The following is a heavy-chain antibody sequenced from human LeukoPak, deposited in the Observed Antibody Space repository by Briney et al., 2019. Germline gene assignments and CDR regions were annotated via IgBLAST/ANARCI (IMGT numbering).Heavy chain of an antibody. D-gene: IGHD3-22*01. V-gene: IGHV4-39*01. CDR2: IFYSGST. CDR1: GGSISTSSYY. J-gene: IGHJ4*02. Sequence: ASETLSLTCTVSGGSISTSSYYWGWVRQPPGKGLEWIGNIFYSGSTYYSPSLKSRVTISVDTSKNQFSLKLSSVTAADTAVYYCARLVVVSRPIDYWGQGTLVTVSS. CDR3: ARLVVVSRPIDY.